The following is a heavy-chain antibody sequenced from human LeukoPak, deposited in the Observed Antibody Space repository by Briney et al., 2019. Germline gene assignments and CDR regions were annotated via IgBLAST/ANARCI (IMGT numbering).Heavy chain of an antibody. J-gene: IGHJ3*02. V-gene: IGHV3-21*01. CDR1: GFTFSSYS. CDR2: ISSSSSYI. CDR3: ARPSGSHDLAGAFDI. Sequence: GGSLRLSCAASGFTFSSYSMNWVRQAPGKGLEWVSSISSSSSYIYYADSVKGRFTISRDNAKNSLYLQMNSLRAEDTAVYYCARPSGSHDLAGAFDIWGQGTMVTVSS. D-gene: IGHD1-26*01.